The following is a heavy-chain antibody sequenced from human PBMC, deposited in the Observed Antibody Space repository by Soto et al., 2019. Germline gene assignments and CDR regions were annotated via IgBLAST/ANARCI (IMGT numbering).Heavy chain of an antibody. Sequence: SVPLALACPVRCASVRSGYSYRASSSSPPGEGLEWIGTFHYSESTYYNPSLESRVTISVDTSKNQFSLKVSSVTVADTAVYYCARLGGYCRSTNCYGYYGMDVWGQGTTVS. CDR1: CASVRSGYSY. J-gene: IGHJ6*02. V-gene: IGHV4-39*01. CDR2: FHYSEST. CDR3: ARLGGYCRSTNCYGYYGMDV. D-gene: IGHD2-2*01.